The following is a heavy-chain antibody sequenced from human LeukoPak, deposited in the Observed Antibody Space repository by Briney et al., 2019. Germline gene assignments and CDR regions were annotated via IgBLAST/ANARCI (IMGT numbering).Heavy chain of an antibody. V-gene: IGHV1-2*02. D-gene: IGHD6-6*01. CDR3: ARGQQLVRGKNNWFDP. CDR1: GYTFTGYY. J-gene: IGHJ5*02. CDR2: INPNSGGT. Sequence: ASVKVSCKASGYTFTGYYMHWVRQAPGQGLEWMGWINPNSGGTNYAQKFQGRVTMTRDTSISTAYMELSRLRSDDTAVYYCARGQQLVRGKNNWFDPWGQGTLVTVSS.